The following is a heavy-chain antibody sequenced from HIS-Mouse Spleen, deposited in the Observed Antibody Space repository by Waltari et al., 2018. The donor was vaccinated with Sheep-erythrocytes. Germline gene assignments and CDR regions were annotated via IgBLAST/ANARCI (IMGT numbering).Heavy chain of an antibody. Sequence: QLQLQESGPGLVKPSETLSLTCTVSGGSISSSSYYWGWIRQPPGKGLEGIGSIYYSGSTYYNPSLKSRVTISVDTSKNQFSLKLSSVTAADTAVYYCARDVRGGFDYWGQGTLVTVSS. V-gene: IGHV4-39*07. CDR2: IYYSGST. D-gene: IGHD3-16*01. J-gene: IGHJ4*02. CDR1: GGSISSSSYY. CDR3: ARDVRGGFDY.